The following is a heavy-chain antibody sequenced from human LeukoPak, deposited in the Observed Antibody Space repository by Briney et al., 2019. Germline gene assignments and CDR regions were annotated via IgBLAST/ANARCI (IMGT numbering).Heavy chain of an antibody. Sequence: GGSLRLSCAASGFTFSSYGMSWVRQAPGKGLEWVSAISGSGGSTYYADSVKGRFTISRDNSKNTLYLQMNSLRAEDTAVYYCAKVAPPHYDILTGDYYYYYYMDVWGKGTTVTISS. D-gene: IGHD3-9*01. CDR3: AKVAPPHYDILTGDYYYYYYMDV. J-gene: IGHJ6*03. CDR2: ISGSGGST. V-gene: IGHV3-23*01. CDR1: GFTFSSYG.